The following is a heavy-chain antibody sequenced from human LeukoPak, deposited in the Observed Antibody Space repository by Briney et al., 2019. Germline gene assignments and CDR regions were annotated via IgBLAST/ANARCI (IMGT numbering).Heavy chain of an antibody. V-gene: IGHV4-38-2*01. Sequence: KPSETLSLTWAVSGYSISSGYYWGWIRQPPGKGLEWIGSIYHSGSTYYNPSLKSRVTISVDTSKNQFSLKLSSVTAADTAVYYCARQLVEYYDFWSGQENAFDIWGQGTMVTVSS. CDR1: GYSISSGYY. CDR3: ARQLVEYYDFWSGQENAFDI. D-gene: IGHD3-3*01. J-gene: IGHJ3*02. CDR2: IYHSGST.